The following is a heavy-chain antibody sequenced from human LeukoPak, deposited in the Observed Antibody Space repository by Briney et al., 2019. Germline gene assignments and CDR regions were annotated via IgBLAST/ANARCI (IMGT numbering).Heavy chain of an antibody. Sequence: ASVKVSCKAPGFTFNIYGFSWVRQAPGQGLEWMGWITAYNGNTNYAQKFQGRLTMTTDTSTSTAYMELRSLRSDDTAVYYCARDTPRLAVTGFFDYWGQGALVTVSS. CDR1: GFTFNIYG. D-gene: IGHD6-19*01. J-gene: IGHJ4*02. CDR3: ARDTPRLAVTGFFDY. V-gene: IGHV1-18*01. CDR2: ITAYNGNT.